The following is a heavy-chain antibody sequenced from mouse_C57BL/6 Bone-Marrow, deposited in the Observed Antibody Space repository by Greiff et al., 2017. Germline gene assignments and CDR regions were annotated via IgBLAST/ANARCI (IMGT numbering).Heavy chain of an antibody. J-gene: IGHJ3*01. Sequence: EVKLVESGGGLVQPGGSLKLSCAASGFTFSDYYMYWVRQTPEKRLEWVAYLSNGGGSTYYPDPVKGRFTLSRDNAKNTLYLQMSRLKSEDTAMYYCARHDWDWFAYWGQGTLVTVSA. CDR3: ARHDWDWFAY. V-gene: IGHV5-12*01. CDR2: LSNGGGST. CDR1: GFTFSDYY. D-gene: IGHD4-1*01.